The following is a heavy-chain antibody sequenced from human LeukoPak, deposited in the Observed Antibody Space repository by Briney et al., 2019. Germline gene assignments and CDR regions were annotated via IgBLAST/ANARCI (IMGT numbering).Heavy chain of an antibody. V-gene: IGHV4-59*01. CDR3: ARVDYYDNSGYFLFDY. CDR1: GGSISSYY. J-gene: IGHJ4*02. D-gene: IGHD3-22*01. Sequence: SETLSLTFTVSGGSISSYYWSWIRQPPGKGLEWIGYIYYSGNTNYNPSLKSRVTISVDTSKNLFSLKLSSVTAADTAVYYCARVDYYDNSGYFLFDYWGQGTLVTVSS. CDR2: IYYSGNT.